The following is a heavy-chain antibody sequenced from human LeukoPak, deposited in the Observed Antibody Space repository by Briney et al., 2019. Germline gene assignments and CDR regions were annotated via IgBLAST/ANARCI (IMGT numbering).Heavy chain of an antibody. CDR2: MNPNSGNT. D-gene: IGHD3-10*01. V-gene: IGHV1-8*03. J-gene: IGHJ4*02. Sequence: ASVNVSCKASGYTFTSYDINWVRQATGQGLEWMGWMNPNSGNTGYAQKFQGRVTITRDTSISTAYMELSSLRSEDTAVYYCARGGADTFDYWGQGTLVTVSS. CDR1: GYTFTSYD. CDR3: ARGGADTFDY.